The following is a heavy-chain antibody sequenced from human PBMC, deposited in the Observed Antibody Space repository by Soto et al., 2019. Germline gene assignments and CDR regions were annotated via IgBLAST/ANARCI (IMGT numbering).Heavy chain of an antibody. D-gene: IGHD5-12*01. CDR2: INPNSGGT. CDR1: GYTFTGHY. Sequence: ASVKVSCKASGYTFTGHYMHWVRQAPGQGLEWMGWINPNSGGTNYAQKFQGRVTMTRDTSISTAYMELSRLRSDDTAVYYCARLEMATIRAYYYYGMDVWGQGTTVTVSS. J-gene: IGHJ6*02. V-gene: IGHV1-2*02. CDR3: ARLEMATIRAYYYYGMDV.